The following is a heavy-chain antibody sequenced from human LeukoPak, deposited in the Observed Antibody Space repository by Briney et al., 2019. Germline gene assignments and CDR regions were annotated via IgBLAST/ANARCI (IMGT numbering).Heavy chain of an antibody. CDR3: ARGGPDYGDYGDY. J-gene: IGHJ4*02. D-gene: IGHD4-17*01. CDR2: ISSSGSTI. V-gene: IGHV3-48*03. Sequence: PGGSLRLSCAASGFTFSSYEMNWVRQAPGKGLEWVSYISSSGSTIYYADSVKGRFTISRDNAKYSLYLQMNSLRAEDTAVYYCARGGPDYGDYGDYWGQGTLVTVSS. CDR1: GFTFSSYE.